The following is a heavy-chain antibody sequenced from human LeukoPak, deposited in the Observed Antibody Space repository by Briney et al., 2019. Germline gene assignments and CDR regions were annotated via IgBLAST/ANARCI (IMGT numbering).Heavy chain of an antibody. CDR1: GFTVSSNY. D-gene: IGHD5-18*01. CDR2: IYSGGST. V-gene: IGHV3-53*01. Sequence: GGSLRLSCAASGFTVSSNYMSWARQAPGKGLEWVSVIYSGGSTYYADSVKGRFTISRDNSKNTLYLQMNSLRAEDTAVYYCARQDTAMDMYYFDYWGQGTLVTVSS. J-gene: IGHJ4*02. CDR3: ARQDTAMDMYYFDY.